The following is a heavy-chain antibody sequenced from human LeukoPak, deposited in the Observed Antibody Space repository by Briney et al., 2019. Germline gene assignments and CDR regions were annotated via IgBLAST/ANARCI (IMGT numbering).Heavy chain of an antibody. Sequence: SETLSLTCAVYGGSFSSYYWSWIRQPPGKGLEWIGEFNHSGSTNYNPSLKSRVTISVDTSKNQFSLKLSSVTAADTAVYYCARGRVVVVPAAITSRVLNNWFDPWGQGTLVTVSS. CDR1: GGSFSSYY. D-gene: IGHD2-2*02. J-gene: IGHJ5*02. V-gene: IGHV4-34*01. CDR3: ARGRVVVVPAAITSRVLNNWFDP. CDR2: FNHSGST.